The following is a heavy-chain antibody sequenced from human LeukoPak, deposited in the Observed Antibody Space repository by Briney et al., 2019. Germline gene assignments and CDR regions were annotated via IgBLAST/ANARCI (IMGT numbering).Heavy chain of an antibody. D-gene: IGHD3/OR15-3a*01. V-gene: IGHV3-7*01. CDR1: GFTFKNYW. CDR3: ARDDDFWNGHYNYYFFMDV. Sequence: GGSLRLSCTASGFTFKNYWMAWVRQAPGKGLEWVANIKQDGSDQYYVDSVKGRFTISRDNATNTLHLQMTSLPAQDTAVLFGARDDDFWNGHYNYYFFMDVWGRGTTVTV. CDR2: IKQDGSDQ. J-gene: IGHJ6*03.